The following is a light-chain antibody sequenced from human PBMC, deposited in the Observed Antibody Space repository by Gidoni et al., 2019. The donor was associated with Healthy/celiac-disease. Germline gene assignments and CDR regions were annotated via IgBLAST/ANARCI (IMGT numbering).Light chain of an antibody. CDR3: QSYDSSLSSVV. CDR2: GDT. CDR1: SSNIGAGYD. J-gene: IGLJ2*01. V-gene: IGLV1-40*01. Sequence: QSVVTQPPSVSGAPGQRVTISCTGSSSNIGAGYDVHWYQLLPGTAPKLLISGDTNRPSGVPDRFSGSKSGTSASLAITGLQAEDEADYYCQSYDSSLSSVVFGGGTKLTVL.